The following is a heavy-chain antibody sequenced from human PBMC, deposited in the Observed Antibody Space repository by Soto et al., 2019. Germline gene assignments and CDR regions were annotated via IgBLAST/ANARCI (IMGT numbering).Heavy chain of an antibody. CDR2: IATYNSNR. CDR3: ARVVRGVVNWFHP. V-gene: IGHV1-18*01. CDR1: GDTFTNFG. Sequence: HLVQSGPELKKPGASITVSCKTSGDTFTNFGLGWVRQAPGQGLEWMGWIATYNSNRNYAQKFHGRLTLTTDTSTSTAYMELKSLGYDDTAVYYCARVVRGVVNWFHPWGQGTLVTVSS. D-gene: IGHD3-10*01. J-gene: IGHJ5*02.